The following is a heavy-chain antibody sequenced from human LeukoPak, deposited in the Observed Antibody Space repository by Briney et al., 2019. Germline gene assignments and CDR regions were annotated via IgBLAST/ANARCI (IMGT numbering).Heavy chain of an antibody. Sequence: GGSLRLSCAASGFTFSSCGMHWVRQAPGKGLEWVAVISYDGSNKYYADSVKGRFTISRDNSKNTLYLQMNSLRAEDTAVYYCAKDQNYGSGYWGQGTLVTVSS. CDR2: ISYDGSNK. V-gene: IGHV3-30*18. CDR3: AKDQNYGSGY. J-gene: IGHJ4*02. D-gene: IGHD3-10*01. CDR1: GFTFSSCG.